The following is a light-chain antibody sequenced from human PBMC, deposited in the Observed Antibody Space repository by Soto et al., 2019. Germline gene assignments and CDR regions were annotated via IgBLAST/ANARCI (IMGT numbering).Light chain of an antibody. J-gene: IGKJ4*01. CDR2: DAS. Sequence: EVVLTQSPATLSLSPGERATLSCRASQSVTTYLAWYQQKPGQAPRLLIYDASTRATGIPDRFSGSGSGTDFTLTISSLEPEDFAVYYCQQRSNWPPSLTFGGGTKVEIK. CDR3: QQRSNWPPSLT. CDR1: QSVTTY. V-gene: IGKV3-11*01.